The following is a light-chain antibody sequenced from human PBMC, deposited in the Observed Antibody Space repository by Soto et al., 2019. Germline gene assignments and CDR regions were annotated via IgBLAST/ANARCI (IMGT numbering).Light chain of an antibody. CDR3: QQNYST. V-gene: IGKV1-39*01. CDR2: AAS. Sequence: DILLTQSPSSLSASVGDRVTITCRASESISFYLNWYQQKPGKPPKLLIYAASNLFSGVPSRFSASGHGTDFTLTISSLQREDFATYYCQQNYSTFDQGTKVEMK. CDR1: ESISFY. J-gene: IGKJ1*01.